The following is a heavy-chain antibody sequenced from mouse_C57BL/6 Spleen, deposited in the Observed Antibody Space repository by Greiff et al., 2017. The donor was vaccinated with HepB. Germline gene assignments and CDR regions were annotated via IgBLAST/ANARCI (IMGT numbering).Heavy chain of an antibody. J-gene: IGHJ3*01. V-gene: IGHV5-17*01. D-gene: IGHD5-1*01. Sequence: EVKLVESGGGLVKPGASLKLSCAASGFTFSDYGMHWVRQAPEKGLEWVAYISRGSSTIYYADTVKGRFTISGDNAKNTLFLQMTRLRSEDTAMYYGARQGESKYLFAYWGQGTLVTVSA. CDR2: ISRGSSTI. CDR1: GFTFSDYG. CDR3: ARQGESKYLFAY.